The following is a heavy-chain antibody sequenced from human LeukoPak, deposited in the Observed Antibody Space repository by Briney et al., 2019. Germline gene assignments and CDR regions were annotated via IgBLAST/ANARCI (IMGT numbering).Heavy chain of an antibody. Sequence: GGSLRLSCAASGFTFSSYSMNWVRQAPGKGLEWVSSISSSSSYIYYADSVKGRFTISRDNAKNSLYLQMNSLRAEDTAVYYCAREIEDIVVVPAAMSNYFDYWGQGTLVTVSS. J-gene: IGHJ4*02. CDR1: GFTFSSYS. CDR2: ISSSSSYI. V-gene: IGHV3-21*01. CDR3: AREIEDIVVVPAAMSNYFDY. D-gene: IGHD2-2*01.